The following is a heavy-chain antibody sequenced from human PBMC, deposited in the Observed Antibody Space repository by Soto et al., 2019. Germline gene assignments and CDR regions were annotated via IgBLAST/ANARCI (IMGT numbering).Heavy chain of an antibody. J-gene: IGHJ4*02. V-gene: IGHV1-2*02. Sequence: ASVKVSCKASRYTFTGYYIHWVRQAPGQGLEWMGWINPNSGGTNYAQKFQGRVTMTRDTSISTAYMELSRLRSDDTAVYYCARDIRGYSYDLDYWGQGTLVTVSS. CDR3: ARDIRGYSYDLDY. CDR2: INPNSGGT. CDR1: RYTFTGYY. D-gene: IGHD5-18*01.